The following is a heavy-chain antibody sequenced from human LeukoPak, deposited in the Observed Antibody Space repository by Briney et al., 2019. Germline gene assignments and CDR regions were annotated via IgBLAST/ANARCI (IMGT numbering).Heavy chain of an antibody. D-gene: IGHD4-23*01. CDR2: MSGGGGST. V-gene: IGHV3-23*01. Sequence: PGGSLRLSCAASGFTSSSYAMSWVRQAPGKGLEWVSAMSGGGGSTNYADAVKGRFTISRDNSKNTLYLQMNSLRAEDTAVYYCAKLVGNSDFDFWGQGTLVTVSS. J-gene: IGHJ4*02. CDR3: AKLVGNSDFDF. CDR1: GFTSSSYA.